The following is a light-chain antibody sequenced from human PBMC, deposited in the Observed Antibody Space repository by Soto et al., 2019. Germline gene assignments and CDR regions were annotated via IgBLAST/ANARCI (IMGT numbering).Light chain of an antibody. Sequence: DIVMTQSPDSLAVSLGERATINCKSSQSVLYSSNNKNYLAWYQQKPGQPPKLLIYWASTRESGVPDRFSGSGSGTDFTLTISSLQAEDVDVYYCQQYYSTQWTFGQGTKVEIK. CDR1: QSVLYSSNNKNY. CDR3: QQYYSTQWT. V-gene: IGKV4-1*01. CDR2: WAS. J-gene: IGKJ1*01.